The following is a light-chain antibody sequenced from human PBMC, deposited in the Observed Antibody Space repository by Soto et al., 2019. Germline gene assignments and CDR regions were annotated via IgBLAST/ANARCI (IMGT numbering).Light chain of an antibody. CDR2: LNSDGSH. CDR3: QTWGPGIVI. J-gene: IGLJ2*01. V-gene: IGLV4-69*01. CDR1: SGHSNYA. Sequence: QPVLTQSPSASASLGASVKLTCTLSSGHSNYAIAWHQQQPERGPRYLMILNSDGSHSKGDGIPDRFSGSNSGADYYLTISSLQSADAGDSYCQTWGPGIVIFGGGTKLTVL.